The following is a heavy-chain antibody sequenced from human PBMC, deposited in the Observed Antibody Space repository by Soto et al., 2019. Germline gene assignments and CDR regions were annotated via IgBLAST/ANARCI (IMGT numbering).Heavy chain of an antibody. CDR3: VRQGLGRLHGLVDV. J-gene: IGHJ6*02. Sequence: SETLSLTCTVSDDSSSSYKWSWFRQPPGRRLEWIGYIDSNGGTSYNPSLQSRVTISIDTSTKQFSLKLSSVTAADTAVYYCVRQGLGRLHGLVDVWGQGTTVS. V-gene: IGHV4-59*08. CDR1: DDSSSSYK. D-gene: IGHD4-4*01. CDR2: IDSNGGT.